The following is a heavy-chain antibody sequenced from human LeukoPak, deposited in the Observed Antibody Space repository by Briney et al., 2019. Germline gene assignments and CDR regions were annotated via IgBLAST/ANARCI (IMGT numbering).Heavy chain of an antibody. J-gene: IGHJ4*02. CDR2: INHSGST. CDR1: GGSFSGYY. Sequence: SETLSLTCAVYGGSFSGYYWSWIRQPPGKGLEWIGEINHSGSTNYNPSPKSRVTISVDTSKNQFSLKLSSVTAADTAVYYCARVGGAYGGNSIDYWGQGTLVTVSS. D-gene: IGHD4-23*01. V-gene: IGHV4-34*09. CDR3: ARVGGAYGGNSIDY.